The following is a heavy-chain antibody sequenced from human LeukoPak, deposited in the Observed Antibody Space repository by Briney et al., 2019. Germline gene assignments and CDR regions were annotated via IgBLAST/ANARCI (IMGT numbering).Heavy chain of an antibody. CDR2: INGDGTTT. Sequence: GGSLRPSCAASGFTLSTHWMHWVRQAPGKGLVWVSRINGDGTTTSYADSVKGRFTIPRVNAKSTLYLEMDSLRAEDTAIYYCARRWYTGTYYYFDLWGQGTLVTVSS. CDR1: GFTLSTHW. CDR3: ARRWYTGTYYYFDL. J-gene: IGHJ4*02. V-gene: IGHV3-74*01. D-gene: IGHD1-26*01.